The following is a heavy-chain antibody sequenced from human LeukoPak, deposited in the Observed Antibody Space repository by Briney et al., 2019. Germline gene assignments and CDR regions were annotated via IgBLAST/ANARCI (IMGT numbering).Heavy chain of an antibody. CDR3: AKDALYYDFWSGYYTFFDY. CDR2: IWYDGSNK. Sequence: GGSLRLSCAASGFTFSSYGMHWVRQAPGKGLEWVAVIWYDGSNKYYADSVKGRFTISRDNSKNTLYLQMNSLRAEDTAVYYCAKDALYYDFWSGYYTFFDYWGQGTLVTVSS. V-gene: IGHV3-30*02. J-gene: IGHJ4*02. D-gene: IGHD3-3*01. CDR1: GFTFSSYG.